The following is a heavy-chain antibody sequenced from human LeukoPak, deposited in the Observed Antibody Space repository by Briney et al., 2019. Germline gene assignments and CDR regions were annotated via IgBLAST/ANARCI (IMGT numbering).Heavy chain of an antibody. CDR1: GGSISSSSYY. D-gene: IGHD3-10*01. V-gene: IGHV4-39*01. CDR3: ARRAGLGYNWFDP. CDR2: IYYSGST. J-gene: IGHJ5*02. Sequence: SETLSLTCTVSGGSISSSSYYWGWIRQPPGKGLEWIGSIYYSGSTYYNPSLKSRVTISVDTSKNQFSLKLSSVTAADTAVYYCARRAGLGYNWFDPWGQGTLVTVSS.